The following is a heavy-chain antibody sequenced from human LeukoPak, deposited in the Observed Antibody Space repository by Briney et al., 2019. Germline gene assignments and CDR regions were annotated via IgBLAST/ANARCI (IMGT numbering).Heavy chain of an antibody. V-gene: IGHV3-7*01. CDR3: ARDWVPGVPFDAFDI. D-gene: IGHD3-10*01. CDR1: GFTLSNYW. CDR2: IKEDGSEK. Sequence: PGGSLRLSCVASGFTLSNYWMSWGRQAPGKGLELVANIKEDGSEKYYVGSVKGRFTISRDNAKNSLYLHMDSLTAEDTAIYYCARDWVPGVPFDAFDIWGQGTMVSVSS. J-gene: IGHJ3*02.